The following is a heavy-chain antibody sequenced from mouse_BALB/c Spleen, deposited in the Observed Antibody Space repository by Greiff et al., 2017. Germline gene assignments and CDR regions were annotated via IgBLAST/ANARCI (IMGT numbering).Heavy chain of an antibody. CDR2: INPDSSTI. CDR3: ARAGGNYYGYAMDY. J-gene: IGHJ4*01. Sequence: EVQVVESGGGLVQPGGSLKLSCAASGFDFSRYWMSWVRQAPGKGLEWIGEINPDSSTINYTPSLKDKFIISRDNAKNTLYLQMSKVRSEDTALYYCARAGGNYYGYAMDYWGQGTSVTVSS. V-gene: IGHV4-1*02. CDR1: GFDFSRYW. D-gene: IGHD2-1*01.